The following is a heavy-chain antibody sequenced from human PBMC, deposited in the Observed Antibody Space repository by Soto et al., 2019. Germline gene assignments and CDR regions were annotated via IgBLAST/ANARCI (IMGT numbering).Heavy chain of an antibody. V-gene: IGHV1-2*02. D-gene: IGHD1-26*01. Sequence: QVQLVQSGAEVKKPGASVSVSCKASGYTFTGDYLHWVRQAPGQGLEWMAWINPKSGYTKSAQKFQARVTLTRDTSISTAYMELRSLRSEVTAVYFCARYTGSNSLFDSWGQGTLVTVSS. CDR2: INPKSGYT. CDR3: ARYTGSNSLFDS. J-gene: IGHJ4*02. CDR1: GYTFTGDY.